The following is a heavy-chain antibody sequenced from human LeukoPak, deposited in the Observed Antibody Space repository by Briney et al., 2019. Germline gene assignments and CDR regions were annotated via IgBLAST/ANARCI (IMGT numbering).Heavy chain of an antibody. D-gene: IGHD6-6*01. CDR1: GYTFTGYY. J-gene: IGHJ6*02. V-gene: IGHV1-69*13. CDR2: IIPIFGTA. CDR3: ARDTRPSSSIAARPGYYYGMDV. Sequence: SVKVSCKASGYTFTGYYMHWVRQAPGQGLEWMGGIIPIFGTANYAQKFQGRVTITADESTSTAYMELSSLRSEDTAVYYCARDTRPSSSIAARPGYYYGMDVWGQGTTVTVSS.